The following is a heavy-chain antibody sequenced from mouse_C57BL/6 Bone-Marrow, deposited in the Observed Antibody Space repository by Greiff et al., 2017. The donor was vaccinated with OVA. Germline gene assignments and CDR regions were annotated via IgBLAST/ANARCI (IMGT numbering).Heavy chain of an antibody. CDR3: ARPGTRYFDV. V-gene: IGHV2-2*01. Sequence: VQGVESGPGLVQPSQSLSITCTVSGFSLTSYGVHWVRQSPGKGLEWLGVIWSGGSTDYNAAFISRLSISKDNSKSQVFFKMNSLQADDTAIYYCARPGTRYFDVWGTGTTVTVSS. CDR2: IWSGGST. D-gene: IGHD4-1*01. CDR1: GFSLTSYG. J-gene: IGHJ1*03.